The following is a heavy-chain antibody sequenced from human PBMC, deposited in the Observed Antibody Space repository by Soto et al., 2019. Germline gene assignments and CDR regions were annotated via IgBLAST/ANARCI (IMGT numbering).Heavy chain of an antibody. CDR1: GGSVSSGSYY. CDR2: IYYSGST. V-gene: IGHV4-30-4*08. J-gene: IGHJ4*02. D-gene: IGHD2-2*02. Sequence: SETLSLTCTVSGGSVSSGSYYWSWIRQPPGKGLEWIGYIYYSGSTYYNPSLKSRVTISVDTSKNQFSLKLSSVTAADTAVYYCARDCISTSCYMQIDYWGQGTLVTVSS. CDR3: ARDCISTSCYMQIDY.